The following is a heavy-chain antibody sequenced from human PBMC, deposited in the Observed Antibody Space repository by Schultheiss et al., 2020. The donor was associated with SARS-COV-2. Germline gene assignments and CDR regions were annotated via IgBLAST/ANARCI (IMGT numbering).Heavy chain of an antibody. J-gene: IGHJ6*03. D-gene: IGHD3-3*01. V-gene: IGHV4-34*01. Sequence: SQTLSLTCAVYGGSFSGYYWSWIRQPPGKGLEWIGEINHSGSTNYNPSLKSRVTFSLDKSENRFSLNLTSVTAADTAVYYCAREGRFLEWLLSNSYYYYMDVWGKGTTVTVSS. CDR2: INHSGST. CDR1: GGSFSGYY. CDR3: AREGRFLEWLLSNSYYYYMDV.